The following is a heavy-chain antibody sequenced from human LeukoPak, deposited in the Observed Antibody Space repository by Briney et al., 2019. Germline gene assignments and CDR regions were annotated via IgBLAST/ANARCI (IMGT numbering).Heavy chain of an antibody. CDR3: ARDKGSSPYYYYYGMDV. CDR1: GGSITTYY. CDR2: IYYSGST. V-gene: IGHV4-59*12. Sequence: PSETLSLTCTVSGGSITTYYWSWIRQPPGKGLEWIGYIYYSGSTNYNPSLRSRVTMSVDASKSQFSLKLSSVTAADTAVYYCARDKGSSPYYYYYGMDVWGQGTTVTVSS. J-gene: IGHJ6*02. D-gene: IGHD2-2*01.